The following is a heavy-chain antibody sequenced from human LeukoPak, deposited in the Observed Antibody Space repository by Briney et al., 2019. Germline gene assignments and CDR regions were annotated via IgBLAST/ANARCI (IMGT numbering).Heavy chain of an antibody. CDR1: GLTFSSYS. CDR3: AKDGFLWVFYY. Sequence: GGSLRLSCVVSGLTFSSYSMSWVRQAPGKGLEWVSAISGSGGSTYYADSVKGRFTISRDNSKNTLYLQMNSLRAEDTAVYYCAKDGFLWVFYYWGQGTLVTVSS. CDR2: ISGSGGST. V-gene: IGHV3-23*01. D-gene: IGHD2/OR15-2a*01. J-gene: IGHJ4*02.